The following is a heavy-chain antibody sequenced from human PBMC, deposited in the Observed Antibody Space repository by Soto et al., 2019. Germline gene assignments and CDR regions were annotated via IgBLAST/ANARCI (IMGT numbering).Heavy chain of an antibody. CDR3: AKDVEGFITVLHD. V-gene: IGHV3-23*01. Sequence: GGSLRLSCAASGFTFSSYAMSWVRQAPGKGLEWVSGISGSGGSTKHADSVKGRLTISRDNSKNTLYLQMNSLRAEDTAVYYYAKDVEGFITVLHDWGQGTQVTVSS. CDR2: ISGSGGST. D-gene: IGHD3-22*01. CDR1: GFTFSSYA. J-gene: IGHJ4*02.